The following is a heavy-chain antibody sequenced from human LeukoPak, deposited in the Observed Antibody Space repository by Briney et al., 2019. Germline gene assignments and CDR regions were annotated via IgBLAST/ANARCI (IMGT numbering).Heavy chain of an antibody. V-gene: IGHV4-59*12. CDR3: ARGVLRLDY. Sequence: SETLSLTCTVSGGSISGYYWTWIRQPPGKGLEWIGYIYYSGSTNYNPSLKSRVTISIDTSKNQFSLKLSSVTAADTAVYYCARGVLRLDYWGQGTLVTVSS. D-gene: IGHD3-16*01. J-gene: IGHJ4*02. CDR1: GGSISGYY. CDR2: IYYSGST.